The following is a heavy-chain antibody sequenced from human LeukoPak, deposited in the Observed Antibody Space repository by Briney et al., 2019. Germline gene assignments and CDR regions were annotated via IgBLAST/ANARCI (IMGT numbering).Heavy chain of an antibody. CDR3: ATGTDYYDSSAITTDFDY. D-gene: IGHD3-22*01. CDR2: IWYDGSNK. CDR1: GFTFSSYG. J-gene: IGHJ4*02. Sequence: GRSLRLSCAASGFTFSSYGMHWVRQAPGKGLEWVAVIWYDGSNKYYADSVKGRFTISRDNSKNTLYLQMNSLRAEDTAVYYCATGTDYYDSSAITTDFDYWGQGTLVTVSS. V-gene: IGHV3-33*01.